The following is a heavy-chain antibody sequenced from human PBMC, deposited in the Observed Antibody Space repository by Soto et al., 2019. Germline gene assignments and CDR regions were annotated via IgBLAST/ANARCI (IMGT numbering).Heavy chain of an antibody. J-gene: IGHJ4*02. Sequence: EVQLVESGGNLVKPGGSLRLSCAASGFTFSNTWMSWVRQAPGKGLEWVGRIKREADGGSTNYAAPVKGRFTISREDSKNNPDLQMKSLKTEDTAVYYCTTRIVGEEAGSREFDYWGQGTLVTVSS. V-gene: IGHV3-15*01. CDR1: GFTFSNTW. CDR2: IKREADGGST. CDR3: TTRIVGEEAGSREFDY. D-gene: IGHD6-13*01.